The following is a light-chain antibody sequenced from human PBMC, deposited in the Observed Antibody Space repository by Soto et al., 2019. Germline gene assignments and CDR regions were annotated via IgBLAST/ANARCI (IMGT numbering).Light chain of an antibody. CDR3: SSFTRSSARYV. V-gene: IGLV2-14*01. Sequence: QSALTQPASVSGSPGQSISISCTGTSSDLGGYNYVSWYQQHPGKAPKLMIYEVSNRPSGVSNRFSGSKSGNTASLTISGLQAEDEADYYCSSFTRSSARYVFGNGTKLTVL. CDR1: SSDLGGYNY. CDR2: EVS. J-gene: IGLJ1*01.